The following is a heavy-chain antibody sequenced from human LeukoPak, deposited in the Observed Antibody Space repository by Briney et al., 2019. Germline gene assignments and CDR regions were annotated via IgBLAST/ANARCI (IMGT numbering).Heavy chain of an antibody. CDR2: INSGGSTK. V-gene: IGHV3-48*03. Sequence: GGSLRLSCAASGFTFDDYAMHWVRQAPGKGLEWVSYINSGGSTKYYADSVKGRFTISRDNAKNSLYLQMNSLRAEDTAVYYCARAPQGWSYYYWGQGTLVTVSS. CDR3: ARAPQGWSYYY. D-gene: IGHD6-19*01. J-gene: IGHJ4*02. CDR1: GFTFDDYA.